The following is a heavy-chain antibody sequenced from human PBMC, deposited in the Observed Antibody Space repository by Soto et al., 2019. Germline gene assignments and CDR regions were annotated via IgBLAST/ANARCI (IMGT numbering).Heavy chain of an antibody. CDR3: VSDFWSGYNYYYYGIDV. CDR1: GYSFTSYW. CDR2: IDPSDSYT. D-gene: IGHD3-3*01. V-gene: IGHV5-10-1*01. Sequence: PGESLKISCKGSGYSFTSYWISWVRQMPGKGLEWMGRIDPSDSYTNYSPSFQGHVTISADKSISTAYLQWSSLKASDTAMYYCVSDFWSGYNYYYYGIDVWGQGTTVTVSS. J-gene: IGHJ6*02.